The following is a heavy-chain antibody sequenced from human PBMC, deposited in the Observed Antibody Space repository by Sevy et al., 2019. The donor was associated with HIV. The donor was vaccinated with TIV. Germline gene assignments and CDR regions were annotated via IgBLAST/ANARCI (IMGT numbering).Heavy chain of an antibody. CDR3: VRNGGAYDTGFDP. J-gene: IGHJ5*02. CDR2: ISSSGSSI. CDR1: GFTFSSYD. D-gene: IGHD3-22*01. V-gene: IGHV3-48*03. Sequence: GSLRLSCTASGFTFSSYDMNWVRQAPGKGLEWVSKISSSGSSIYYADSVKGRFTISRDNAKNSLNLQMNSLRAEDTALYYCVRNGGAYDTGFDPWGQGTLVTVSS.